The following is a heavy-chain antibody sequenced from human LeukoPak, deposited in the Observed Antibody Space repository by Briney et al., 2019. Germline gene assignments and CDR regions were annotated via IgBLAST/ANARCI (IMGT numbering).Heavy chain of an antibody. CDR2: IYDSGST. CDR3: ARDGGYGYQHYFDY. J-gene: IGHJ4*02. D-gene: IGHD5-18*01. CDR1: GGSISSDY. Sequence: PSETLSLTCTVSGGSISSDYWSWIRQPPGKGLEWIGYIYDSGSTDYNPSLKSRVTISVHTSRNQFSLRLTSVTAADTAVYFCARDGGYGYQHYFDYWGQGTLVTVSS. V-gene: IGHV4-59*01.